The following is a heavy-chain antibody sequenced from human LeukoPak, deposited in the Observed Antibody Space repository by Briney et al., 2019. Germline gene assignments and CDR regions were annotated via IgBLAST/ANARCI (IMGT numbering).Heavy chain of an antibody. D-gene: IGHD6-13*01. CDR2: IYYSGST. V-gene: IGHV4-39*07. J-gene: IGHJ3*02. CDR1: GGSISSSSYY. CDR3: ARGLDSSSWYGRHGAFDI. Sequence: SETLSLTCTVSGGSISSSSYYWGWIRQPPGKGLEWIGYIYYSGSTYYNPSLKSRVTISVDTSKNQFSLKLSSVTAADTAVYYCARGLDSSSWYGRHGAFDIWGQGTMVTVSS.